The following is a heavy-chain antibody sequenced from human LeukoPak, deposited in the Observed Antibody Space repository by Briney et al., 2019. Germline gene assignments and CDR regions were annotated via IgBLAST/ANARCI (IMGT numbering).Heavy chain of an antibody. CDR1: LFTPCSYS. V-gene: IGHV3-74*01. CDR3: ARDGQQLVGYYYYYYMDV. Sequence: GGSLRLSRAPSLFTPCSYSMHCVCDAPEKGVVCVSRINSVGSITSYTDSVEGRFTISRDNAMSTLYLQMNSLRAGDTAVYYCARDGQQLVGYYYYYYMDVWGKGTTVTVSS. D-gene: IGHD6-13*01. J-gene: IGHJ6*03. CDR2: INSVGSIT.